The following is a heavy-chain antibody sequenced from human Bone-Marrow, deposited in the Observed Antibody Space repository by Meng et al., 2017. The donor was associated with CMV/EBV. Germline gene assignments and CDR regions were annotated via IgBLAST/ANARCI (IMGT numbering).Heavy chain of an antibody. CDR3: ARSGKGVPAAIPWFDP. J-gene: IGHJ5*02. V-gene: IGHV3-53*01. CDR1: GFTVSNNY. D-gene: IGHD2-2*02. Sequence: GESLIISCAAAGFTVSNNYMSWARQAPGRGLEWVSVISSGGSTYYADTVKGRSTISRDNSKNTLYLQMNSLRAEDTAVYYCARSGKGVPAAIPWFDPWGQGTLVTVSS. CDR2: ISSGGST.